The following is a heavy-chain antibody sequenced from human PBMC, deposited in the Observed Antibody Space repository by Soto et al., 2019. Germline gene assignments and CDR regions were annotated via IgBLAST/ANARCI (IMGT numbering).Heavy chain of an antibody. Sequence: PSETLSLTCTVSGGSISSGGYYWSWIRQHPGKGLEWIGYIYYSGSTYYNPSLKSRVTISVDTSKNQFSLKLSSVTAADTAVYYCARGGGYCTNGVCRHIDYWGQGTLVTVSS. J-gene: IGHJ4*02. CDR1: GGSISSGGYY. CDR3: ARGGGYCTNGVCRHIDY. V-gene: IGHV4-31*03. CDR2: IYYSGST. D-gene: IGHD2-8*01.